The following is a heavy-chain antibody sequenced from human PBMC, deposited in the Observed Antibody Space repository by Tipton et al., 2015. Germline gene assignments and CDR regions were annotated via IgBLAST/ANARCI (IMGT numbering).Heavy chain of an antibody. V-gene: IGHV4-59*08. CDR1: GDSLSSYY. Sequence: TLSLTCTVSGDSLSSYYWNWIRQHPGKGLEWIGYIFYNGHTNYNPSLKGRVAISIDTSKNHFSLKLSSVTAADTAVYHCARVKSSGWDYYFDYWGQGTLATVSS. D-gene: IGHD6-19*01. CDR2: IFYNGHT. CDR3: ARVKSSGWDYYFDY. J-gene: IGHJ4*02.